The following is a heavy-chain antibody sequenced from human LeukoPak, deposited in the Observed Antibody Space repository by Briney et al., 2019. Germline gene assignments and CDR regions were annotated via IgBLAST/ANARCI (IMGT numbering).Heavy chain of an antibody. Sequence: GESLKISCKGSGYTFSNYWIGWVRQMPRKGLEWMGIIYPGDSDTRYSPSFQGQVTISADKSISTAYLQWSSLKASDTAIYYCARLGDPGIGWFDPWGQGTLVTVSS. CDR2: IYPGDSDT. CDR3: ARLGDPGIGWFDP. CDR1: GYTFSNYW. V-gene: IGHV5-51*01. D-gene: IGHD5-24*01. J-gene: IGHJ5*02.